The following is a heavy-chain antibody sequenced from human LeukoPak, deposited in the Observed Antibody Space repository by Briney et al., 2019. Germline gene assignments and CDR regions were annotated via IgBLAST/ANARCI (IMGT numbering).Heavy chain of an antibody. CDR3: ASLYGDDAFDI. CDR2: IIPIFGTA. Sequence: SVKVSCKASGGAFSSYAISWVRQAPGQGLEWMGGIIPIFGTANYAQKFQGRVTITADESTSTAYMELSSLRSEDTAVYYCASLYGDDAFDIWGQGTMVTVSS. CDR1: GGAFSSYA. D-gene: IGHD4-17*01. V-gene: IGHV1-69*13. J-gene: IGHJ3*02.